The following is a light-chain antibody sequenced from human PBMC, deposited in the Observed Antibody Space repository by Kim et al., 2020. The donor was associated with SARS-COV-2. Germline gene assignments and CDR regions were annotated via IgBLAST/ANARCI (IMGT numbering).Light chain of an antibody. CDR2: WAS. J-gene: IGKJ1*01. V-gene: IGKV4-1*01. Sequence: DIVMTQSPDSLAVSLGERATINCKSSQSVLYSSNNKNYLAWYQQKPRQPPKLLIYWASTRESVVPDRFSGSGSGTDFTLTISSLQAEDVAVYYCQQYYSTPLTFGQGTKVDIK. CDR3: QQYYSTPLT. CDR1: QSVLYSSNNKNY.